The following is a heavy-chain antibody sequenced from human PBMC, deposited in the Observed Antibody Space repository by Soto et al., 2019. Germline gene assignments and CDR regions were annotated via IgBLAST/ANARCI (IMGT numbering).Heavy chain of an antibody. CDR1: GDSISDVNYY. J-gene: IGHJ4*02. D-gene: IGHD1-1*01. V-gene: IGHV4-30-4*01. CDR2: IYDGGST. Sequence: QVQLQGSGPRLVKPSQTLSLTCTVSGDSISDVNYYWRWIRQSPDKVLEWIGHIYDGGSTYSNPPLKSQVTVSINTSMNQFPLQLSSMSASNTAVYYCTTVPSVEKVVYRGQGTLVTVSS. CDR3: TTVPSVEKVVY.